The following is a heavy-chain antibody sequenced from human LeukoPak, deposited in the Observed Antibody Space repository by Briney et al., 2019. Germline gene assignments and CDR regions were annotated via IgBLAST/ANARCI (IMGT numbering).Heavy chain of an antibody. V-gene: IGHV3-74*01. Sequence: QSGGSLRLSCEASGFTFNGHWMHWVRQAPGKGLVWVSLINGDGSTISYADSVKGRFTISRDNSKNTLYLQMNSLRAEDTAVYYCARAVGATRVIDYYYYYMDVWGKGTTVTVSS. CDR3: ARAVGATRVIDYYYYYMDV. D-gene: IGHD1-26*01. CDR2: INGDGSTI. J-gene: IGHJ6*03. CDR1: GFTFNGHW.